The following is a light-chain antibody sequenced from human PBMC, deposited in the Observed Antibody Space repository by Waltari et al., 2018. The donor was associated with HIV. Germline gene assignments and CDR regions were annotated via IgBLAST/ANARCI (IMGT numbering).Light chain of an antibody. Sequence: DIQMTQSPSSVSASVGDRVIIPCRASQDINTWLAWYQQKPGKAPKLLIYATVNLQNGVPSRFSGSGSGTEFTLSITNLQPDDFATYYCQQSKSFPYTFGQGTNVEIK. CDR2: ATV. CDR1: QDINTW. CDR3: QQSKSFPYT. J-gene: IGKJ2*01. V-gene: IGKV1D-12*01.